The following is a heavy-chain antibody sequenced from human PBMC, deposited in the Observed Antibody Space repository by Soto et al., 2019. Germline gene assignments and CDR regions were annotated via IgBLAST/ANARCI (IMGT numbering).Heavy chain of an antibody. CDR3: AKPPLPRVSCNYERFCYGMYV. V-gene: IGHV3-23*01. CDR2: ISGNGGYT. CDR1: GFTFSSYA. J-gene: IGHJ6*02. D-gene: IGHD2-2*01. Sequence: EVQLLGSGGGLVQPGGSLRLSCAASGFTFSSYAMSWVRQAPGKGLQWVSTISGNGGYTYYADSVKGRLTISRDNSKHTLYLQMNSLRAEDTAVYFWAKPPLPRVSCNYERFCYGMYVWGQGTPVTVSS.